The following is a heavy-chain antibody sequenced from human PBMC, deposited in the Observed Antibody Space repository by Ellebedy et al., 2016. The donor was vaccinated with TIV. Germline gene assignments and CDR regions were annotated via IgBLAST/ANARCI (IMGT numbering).Heavy chain of an antibody. V-gene: IGHV3-13*04. D-gene: IGHD2-21*01. Sequence: GESLKISXAASEFTFATFDFHWVRQTTGKGFEWVSAIGVAGDTYYAVSVKGRFAISRDNSKNTLSLQMNSLRAEDTAVYYCAKARGSSVIDYNYYGMDVWGQGTTVTVSS. CDR1: EFTFATFD. CDR2: IGVAGDT. J-gene: IGHJ6*02. CDR3: AKARGSSVIDYNYYGMDV.